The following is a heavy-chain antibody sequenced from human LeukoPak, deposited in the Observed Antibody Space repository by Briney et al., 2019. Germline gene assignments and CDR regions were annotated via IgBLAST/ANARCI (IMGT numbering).Heavy chain of an antibody. Sequence: GGSLRLSCAASGFTFSAYAIHWVRQAPGKGLEWVAVISFDGKNKFYADSVKGRFTISRDNSKDTLSLQINSLRTEDTAVYYCAKDLVSMVRGVTDSWGQGTLVTVSS. D-gene: IGHD3-10*01. V-gene: IGHV3-30*04. J-gene: IGHJ4*02. CDR3: AKDLVSMVRGVTDS. CDR1: GFTFSAYA. CDR2: ISFDGKNK.